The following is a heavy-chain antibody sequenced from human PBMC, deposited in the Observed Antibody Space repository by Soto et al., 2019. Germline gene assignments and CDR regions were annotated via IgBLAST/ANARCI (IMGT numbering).Heavy chain of an antibody. Sequence: ASVKVSCKASGGSFSNNAISWVRQAPGQGFEWMGWMNPNSGNTGYAQKFQGRVTMTRNTSISTAYMELSSLRSEDTAVYYCARTLYGDNVDYWGQGTLVTVSS. CDR1: GGSFSNNA. J-gene: IGHJ4*02. D-gene: IGHD4-17*01. CDR2: MNPNSGNT. V-gene: IGHV1-8*02. CDR3: ARTLYGDNVDY.